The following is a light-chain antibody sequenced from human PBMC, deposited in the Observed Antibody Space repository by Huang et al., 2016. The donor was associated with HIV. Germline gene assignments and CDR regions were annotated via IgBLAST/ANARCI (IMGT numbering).Light chain of an antibody. Sequence: DIQMTQSPSSVSAFVGDRVTITCQASQDIRNYLNWYQQKPGKAPKLLIYDASNLETGVTSRFNGSGSGTDFTFTISGLQPEDIATYFCQQYDNDLYTFGQGTNLEIK. J-gene: IGKJ2*01. V-gene: IGKV1-33*01. CDR2: DAS. CDR3: QQYDNDLYT. CDR1: QDIRNY.